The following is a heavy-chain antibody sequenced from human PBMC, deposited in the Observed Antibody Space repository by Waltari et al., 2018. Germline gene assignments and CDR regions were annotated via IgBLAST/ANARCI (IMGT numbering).Heavy chain of an antibody. V-gene: IGHV4-59*01. CDR2: IYYSGTT. CDR1: GGSMSNYY. Sequence: QVQLQESGPGLVKPSETLSLTCNVSGGSMSNYYWSWIRQHPGKGLEWIGYIYYSGTTNYNPALKSRVTMSVDTSKNQFSLKLTSVTAADTAVYYCARGSGRQLTYWGQGTLVTVSS. D-gene: IGHD6-13*01. J-gene: IGHJ4*02. CDR3: ARGSGRQLTY.